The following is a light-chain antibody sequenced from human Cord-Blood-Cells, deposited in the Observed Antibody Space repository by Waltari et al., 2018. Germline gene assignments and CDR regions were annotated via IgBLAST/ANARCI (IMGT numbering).Light chain of an antibody. Sequence: QSALTQPPSASGSPGQSVTISCTGTSSDVGGYNYVSWYQQHPGKAPNRMIYGVSKRPSGVPDRFSGSKSGNTASLTVSGLQAEDEADYYCSSYAGSNNLVFGGGTKLTVL. CDR3: SSYAGSNNLV. J-gene: IGLJ3*02. CDR1: SSDVGGYNY. V-gene: IGLV2-8*01. CDR2: GVS.